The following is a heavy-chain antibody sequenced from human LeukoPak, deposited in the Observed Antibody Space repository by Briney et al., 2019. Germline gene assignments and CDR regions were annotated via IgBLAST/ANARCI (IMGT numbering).Heavy chain of an antibody. CDR3: ARGEGSSGWYGGGDY. V-gene: IGHV3-20*01. CDR2: INWNGGST. D-gene: IGHD6-19*01. Sequence: GGSLRLSCAASGFTFDDYGMSWVRQAPGKGLEWVSGINWNGGSTGYADSVKGRFTISRDNDKNSLHLQMNSLRAEDTALYHCARGEGSSGWYGGGDYWGQGTLVTVSS. CDR1: GFTFDDYG. J-gene: IGHJ4*02.